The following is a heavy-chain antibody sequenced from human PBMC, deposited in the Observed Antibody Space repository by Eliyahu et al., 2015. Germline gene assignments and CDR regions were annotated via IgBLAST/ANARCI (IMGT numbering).Heavy chain of an antibody. V-gene: IGHV3-64*01. CDR1: GFXFSSYA. J-gene: IGHJ6*02. D-gene: IGHD5-18*01. Sequence: EVQLVESGGGLVQPGGSLRLSCAASGFXFSSYAMXWVRQAPGKGLEYVSAISSNGGSTYYANSVKGRFTISRDNSKNTLYLQMGSLRAEDMAVYYCARGEGYSYGFHVRYYYGMDVWGQGTTVTVSS. CDR3: ARGEGYSYGFHVRYYYGMDV. CDR2: ISSNGGST.